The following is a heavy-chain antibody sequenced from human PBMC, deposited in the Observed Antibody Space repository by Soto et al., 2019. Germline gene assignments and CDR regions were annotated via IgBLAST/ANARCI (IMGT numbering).Heavy chain of an antibody. V-gene: IGHV3-23*01. CDR3: AKDSPGPTAQ. CDR2: ISGSGGST. D-gene: IGHD1-1*01. J-gene: IGHJ4*02. CDR1: GFTLSSYG. Sequence: PGGSLRLSCAASGFTLSSYGMSWVRQAPGKGLEWVAVISGSGGSTYYADSVKGRFSISRDNSKSTLFLQMNSLRGEDTAVYYCAKDSPGPTAQWGQGTLVTVSS.